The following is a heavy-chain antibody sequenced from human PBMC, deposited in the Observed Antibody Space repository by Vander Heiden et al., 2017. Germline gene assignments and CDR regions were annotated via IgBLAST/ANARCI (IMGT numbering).Heavy chain of an antibody. CDR3: ARLPVDTAMATPYYFDY. J-gene: IGHJ4*02. V-gene: IGHV5-51*01. CDR2: IYPGDSDT. D-gene: IGHD5-18*01. Sequence: EVQLVQSGAEVKKPGESLKISCKGSGYSFTSYGIGWVRQMPGKGLEWMGIIYPGDSDTRYSPSFQGQVTISADKSISTAYLQWSSLKASDTAMYYCARLPVDTAMATPYYFDYWGQGTLVTVSS. CDR1: GYSFTSYG.